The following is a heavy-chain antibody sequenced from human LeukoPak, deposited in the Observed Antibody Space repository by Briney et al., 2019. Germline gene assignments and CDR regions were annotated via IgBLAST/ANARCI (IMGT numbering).Heavy chain of an antibody. Sequence: GGSLRLSCAASGFTFSNAWMSWVRRAPGKGLEWVGRIKSKTDGGTTDYAAPVKGRFTISRDDSKNTLYLQMNSLKTEDTAVYYCTTAPLGYYDFWSGFRYFDPWGQGTLVTVSS. V-gene: IGHV3-15*01. J-gene: IGHJ5*02. D-gene: IGHD3-3*01. CDR2: IKSKTDGGTT. CDR3: TTAPLGYYDFWSGFRYFDP. CDR1: GFTFSNAW.